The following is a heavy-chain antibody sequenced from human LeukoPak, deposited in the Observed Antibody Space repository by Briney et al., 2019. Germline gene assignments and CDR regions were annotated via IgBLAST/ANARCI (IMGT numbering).Heavy chain of an antibody. Sequence: PGGSLRLSCAASGFTFSTYVMNWVRQAPGKGLEWVAVISYDGGNKFYADSVKGRFTLSRDNSNNVIYLQMNSLRSEDTAIYYCARASGPRYDSTGFGPWGQGTLVTVSS. V-gene: IGHV3-30-3*01. CDR3: ARASGPRYDSTGFGP. CDR1: GFTFSTYV. CDR2: ISYDGGNK. J-gene: IGHJ5*02. D-gene: IGHD3-22*01.